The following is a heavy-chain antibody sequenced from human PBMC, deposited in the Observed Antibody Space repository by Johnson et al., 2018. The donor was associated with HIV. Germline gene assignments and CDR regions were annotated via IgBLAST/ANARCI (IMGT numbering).Heavy chain of an antibody. CDR3: ARAYSYGVFDI. V-gene: IGHV3-66*01. CDR1: GFTVSSNY. J-gene: IGHJ3*02. Sequence: MQLVESGGGLVKPGGSLRLSCAASGFTVSSNYMSWVRQAPGKGLEWVSVIYSGDTTYYADSVKDRFTISRDNSKNTLYLQMNSLRAEDTAMYYCARAYSYGVFDIWGQGTMVTVSS. D-gene: IGHD5-18*01. CDR2: IYSGDTT.